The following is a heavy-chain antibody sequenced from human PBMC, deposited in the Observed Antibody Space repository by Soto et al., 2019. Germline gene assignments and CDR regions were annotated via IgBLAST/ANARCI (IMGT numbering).Heavy chain of an antibody. D-gene: IGHD2-15*01. CDR3: AKGSSGDNATFDS. CDR1: GFTFSSYS. V-gene: IGHV3-23*01. CDR2: ISGSDSGT. J-gene: IGHJ4*02. Sequence: GGSLRLSCAASGFTFSSYSIYWVRQAPGKGLEWDSGISGSDSGTYYADSVNGRFTISRDNAKNTLYLQMNSLRAEDTAVYYCAKGSSGDNATFDSWGQGTLVTVSS.